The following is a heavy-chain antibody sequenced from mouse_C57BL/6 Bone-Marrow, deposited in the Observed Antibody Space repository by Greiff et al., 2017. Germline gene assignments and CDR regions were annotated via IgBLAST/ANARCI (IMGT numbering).Heavy chain of an antibody. CDR1: GFTFSDYG. J-gene: IGHJ3*01. Sequence: EVKLMESGGGLVKPGGSLKLSCAASGFTFSDYGMHWVRQAPEKGLEWVAYISSGSSTIYYADTVKGRFTISRDNAKNTLFLQMTSLRSEDTAMYYCARDYGSSSVAYWGQGTLVTVSA. CDR2: ISSGSSTI. D-gene: IGHD1-1*01. V-gene: IGHV5-17*01. CDR3: ARDYGSSSVAY.